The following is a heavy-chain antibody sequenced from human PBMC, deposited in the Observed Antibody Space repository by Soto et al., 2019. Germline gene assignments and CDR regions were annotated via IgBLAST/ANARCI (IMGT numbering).Heavy chain of an antibody. J-gene: IGHJ6*02. CDR1: GFSLSTSGVG. V-gene: IGHV2-5*02. Sequence: QITLKESGPTLVKPTQPLTLTCTFSGFSLSTSGVGVGWIRQPPGKALEWLALIYWDDDKRYSPSLRSRLTINTANSKNQVVLTMTNRDPVDTATYYCIQSRCGGDCLQSYASHYYYGMDVWGQGTTVTVSS. D-gene: IGHD2-21*02. CDR3: IQSRCGGDCLQSYASHYYYGMDV. CDR2: IYWDDDK.